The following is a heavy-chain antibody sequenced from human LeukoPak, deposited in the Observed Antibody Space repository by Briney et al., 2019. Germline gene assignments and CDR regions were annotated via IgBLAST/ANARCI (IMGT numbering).Heavy chain of an antibody. J-gene: IGHJ4*02. CDR2: IKQDGSEK. CDR3: ARDHGRYCSGGSCYFGGFFEY. V-gene: IGHV3-7*03. CDR1: GFTFSNYW. D-gene: IGHD2-15*01. Sequence: GGSLRLSCAASGFTFSNYWMSWVRQAPGKGLEWVANIKQDGSEKYYVGSVKGRFTISRDNAKNSLYLQMNGLRAEDTAVYYCARDHGRYCSGGSCYFGGFFEYWGQGTLGTVSS.